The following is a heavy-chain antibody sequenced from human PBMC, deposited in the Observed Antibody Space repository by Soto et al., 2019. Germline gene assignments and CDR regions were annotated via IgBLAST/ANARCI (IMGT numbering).Heavy chain of an antibody. V-gene: IGHV3-23*01. J-gene: IGHJ4*02. D-gene: IGHD3-16*01. CDR2: ISGSGGRS. Sequence: EVQLLDSGGGLVQPGGSLRLSCAASGFTFSNYAMTWVRQGPGKGLECVSGISGSGGRSYYADSVKGRFTISRDNSKSTLYLQMNSVRAEDTAVYYCAKAYFVWSSEQPYYFDYWGQGTLVTVSS. CDR3: AKAYFVWSSEQPYYFDY. CDR1: GFTFSNYA.